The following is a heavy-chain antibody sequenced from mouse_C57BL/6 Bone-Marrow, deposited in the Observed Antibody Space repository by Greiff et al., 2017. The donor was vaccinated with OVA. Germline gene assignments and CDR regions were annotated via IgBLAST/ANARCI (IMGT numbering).Heavy chain of an antibody. CDR3: ASRKSGTGTYWYFDV. V-gene: IGHV1-18*01. CDR2: INPNNGGT. J-gene: IGHJ1*03. D-gene: IGHD4-1*01. Sequence: EVQLQQSGPELVKPGASVKIPCKASGYTFTDYNMDWVKQSHGKSLEWIGDINPNNGGTIYNQKFKGQATLTVDKSSSTAYMELRSLTSEDTAVYYCASRKSGTGTYWYFDVWGTGTTVTVSS. CDR1: GYTFTDYN.